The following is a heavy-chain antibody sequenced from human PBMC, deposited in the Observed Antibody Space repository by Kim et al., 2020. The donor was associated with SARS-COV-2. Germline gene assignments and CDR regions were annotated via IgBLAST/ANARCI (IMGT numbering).Heavy chain of an antibody. CDR1: GFSFNNFG. Sequence: GGSLRLSCAASGFSFNNFGMHWVRQAPGKGLEWLASISYKGSIKYYQDSLRGRFTISRDSSKNTLYLQMNSLRAEDTAVYYCARSGGVFDFWGM. CDR2: ISYKGSIK. J-gene: IGHJ6*01. V-gene: IGHV3-30*03. CDR3: ARSGGVFDFWGM. D-gene: IGHD3-3*01.